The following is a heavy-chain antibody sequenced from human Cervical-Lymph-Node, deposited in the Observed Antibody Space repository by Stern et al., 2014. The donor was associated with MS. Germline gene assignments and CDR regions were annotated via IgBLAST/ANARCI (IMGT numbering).Heavy chain of an antibody. J-gene: IGHJ3*02. CDR2: ISAYNGNT. Sequence: VQLLESGAEVKKPGASVKVSCKASGYTFTSYGISWVRQAPGPGLEWMGWISAYNGNTNYTQKLRGRVTMTTDTSTSTAYMELRSLRSDDTAVYYCAIGLLGSENAFDIWGQGTMVTVSS. CDR3: AIGLLGSENAFDI. V-gene: IGHV1-18*01. D-gene: IGHD2-15*01. CDR1: GYTFTSYG.